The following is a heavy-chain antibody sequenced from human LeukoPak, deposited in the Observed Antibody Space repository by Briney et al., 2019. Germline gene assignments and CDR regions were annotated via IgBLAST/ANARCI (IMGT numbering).Heavy chain of an antibody. CDR1: GYTFTSYG. Sequence: ASVKVSCKASGYTFTSYGISWVRQAPGQGLEWMGWISAYNGNTNYAQKLQGRVTMTTDTSTSTAYMELRSLRFDDTAVYYCARELKWLVLDNYYYYYGMDVWGQGTTVTVSS. V-gene: IGHV1-18*01. CDR3: ARELKWLVLDNYYYYYGMDV. CDR2: ISAYNGNT. J-gene: IGHJ6*02. D-gene: IGHD6-19*01.